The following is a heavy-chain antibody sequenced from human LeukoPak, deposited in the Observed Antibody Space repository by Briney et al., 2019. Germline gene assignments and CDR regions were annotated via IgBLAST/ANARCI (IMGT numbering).Heavy chain of an antibody. V-gene: IGHV3-7*01. CDR2: IKEDGSEK. Sequence: GGSLRLSCAASGFTFSSYAMTWVRQAPGKGLEWVANIKEDGSEKYYVDSVKGRFTISRDNAKNSLYLQMNSLRAEDTAVYYCARDYRTAMDAYDIWGQGTMVTVSS. CDR3: ARDYRTAMDAYDI. J-gene: IGHJ3*02. CDR1: GFTFSSYA. D-gene: IGHD5-18*01.